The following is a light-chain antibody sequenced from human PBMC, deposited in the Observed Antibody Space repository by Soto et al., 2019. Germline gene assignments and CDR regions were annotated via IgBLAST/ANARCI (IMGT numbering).Light chain of an antibody. CDR3: SSYTSSSTLLYV. V-gene: IGLV2-14*01. J-gene: IGLJ1*01. Sequence: QSALTQPASVSGSPGQSITISCTGTSSDFGGYNYVSWYQQHPGKAPKLMLYDVSNRPSGVSNRFSGSKSGNTASLTISGLQAEDDADYYCSSYTSSSTLLYVFGTGTKVTVL. CDR2: DVS. CDR1: SSDFGGYNY.